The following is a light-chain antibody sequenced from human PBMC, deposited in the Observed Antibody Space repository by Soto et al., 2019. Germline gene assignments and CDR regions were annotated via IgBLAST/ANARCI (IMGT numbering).Light chain of an antibody. CDR3: QQLNSYPLT. CDR2: GGS. Sequence: DIQLTQSPSFLSASVGDRVTITCRASQGITNYLAWYQKKPGKAPNLLIYGGSTLQTGVPSRFSGSGSGTEFTLTISSLQPEDFATYYCQQLNSYPLTFGQGTPLEIK. J-gene: IGKJ5*01. V-gene: IGKV1-9*01. CDR1: QGITNY.